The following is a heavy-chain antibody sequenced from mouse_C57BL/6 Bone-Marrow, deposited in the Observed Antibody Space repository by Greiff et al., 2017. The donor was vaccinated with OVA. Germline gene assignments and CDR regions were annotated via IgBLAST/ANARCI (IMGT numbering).Heavy chain of an antibody. CDR2: IDPENGDT. Sequence: VQLQQSGAELVRPGASVKLSCTASGFNIKDDYMHWVKQRPEKGLEWIGWIDPENGDTEYASKFQGKATITADTSSNTAYLQLRSLTSEDAAVFYCTCPWGPLAMDYWGQGTSVTVSS. J-gene: IGHJ4*01. CDR1: GFNIKDDY. V-gene: IGHV14-4*01. CDR3: TCPWGPLAMDY.